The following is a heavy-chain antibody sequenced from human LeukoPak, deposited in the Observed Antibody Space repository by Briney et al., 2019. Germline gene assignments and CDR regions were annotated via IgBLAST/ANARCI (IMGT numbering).Heavy chain of an antibody. V-gene: IGHV1-2*02. CDR2: INPKNGDT. J-gene: IGHJ5*02. CDR3: ARDRGYCSSTSCYRGLFDP. CDR1: GYIFTDYY. D-gene: IGHD2-2*01. Sequence: ASVKVSCKASGYIFTDYYIHWMRQAPGQGLEWMGWINPKNGDTNYAQKFQGRVTMTRDTSISTAYMELSRLRSDDTAVYYCARDRGYCSSTSCYRGLFDPWGQGTLVTVSS.